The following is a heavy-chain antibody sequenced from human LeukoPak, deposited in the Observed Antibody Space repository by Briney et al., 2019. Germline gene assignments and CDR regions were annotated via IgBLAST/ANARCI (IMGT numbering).Heavy chain of an antibody. Sequence: PGGSLRLSCAASGFNFGAYTINWVRQAPGKGLGWVSCIFSRSESILYADSVKGRFSISRDNAKNLLYLQMDSLRVEDTAVYYCARDFFHSSESRPFDYWGQGTLVTVSS. CDR3: ARDFFHSSESRPFDY. D-gene: IGHD3-22*01. CDR1: GFNFGAYT. V-gene: IGHV3-21*06. CDR2: IFSRSESI. J-gene: IGHJ4*02.